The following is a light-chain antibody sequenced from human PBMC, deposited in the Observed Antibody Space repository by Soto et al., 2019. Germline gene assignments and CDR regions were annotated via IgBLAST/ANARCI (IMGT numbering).Light chain of an antibody. V-gene: IGKV2-30*02. Sequence: DVVMTQSPLSLPVTLGQPASISCRSSQSLVHSDGNTYLNWFHQRPGQSPRRLIYKVSNRDSGVPDRLSGSVSYTDFTRKISGVEAEDVGVYYCMQGTHWPPYTFGQGTKLEIK. CDR2: KVS. J-gene: IGKJ2*01. CDR3: MQGTHWPPYT. CDR1: QSLVHSDGNTY.